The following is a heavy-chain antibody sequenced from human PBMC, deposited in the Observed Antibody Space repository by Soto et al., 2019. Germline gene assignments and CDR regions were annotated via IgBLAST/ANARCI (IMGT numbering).Heavy chain of an antibody. CDR3: ARSQGERTVTTRMAN. CDR2: IIPLLGIT. D-gene: IGHD4-17*01. CDR1: GDTFSSYT. Sequence: QVQLVQSGAEVKKPGSSVKVSCKASGDTFSSYTIIWVRQAPGQGLEWMGRIIPLLGITNYAQKFQGRVTITADKSTSTAYMELSRLTSEDTAVYYCARSQGERTVTTRMANWGQGTLVTVSS. J-gene: IGHJ4*02. V-gene: IGHV1-69*02.